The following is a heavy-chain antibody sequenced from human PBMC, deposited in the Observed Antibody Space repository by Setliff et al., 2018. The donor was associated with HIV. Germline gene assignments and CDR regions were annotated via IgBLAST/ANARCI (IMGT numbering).Heavy chain of an antibody. Sequence: PSETLSLTCSVSGGSMSTYYWSWIRQPAGKGLEWIGRIYSSGSTIYNPSLRRRVTMSVDTSKSQLSLKLTSVTAADTAVYSCARVSPPIRGAPFGTPPGAFDIWGQGTMVTVS. D-gene: IGHD2-15*01. CDR2: IYSSGST. J-gene: IGHJ3*02. V-gene: IGHV4-4*07. CDR3: ARVSPPIRGAPFGTPPGAFDI. CDR1: GGSMSTYY.